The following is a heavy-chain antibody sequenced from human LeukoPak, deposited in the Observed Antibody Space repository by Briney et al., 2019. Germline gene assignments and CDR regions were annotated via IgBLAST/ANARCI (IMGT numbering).Heavy chain of an antibody. V-gene: IGHV3-53*01. J-gene: IGHJ4*02. Sequence: GGSLRLSCAASGFTVSSTYMSWVRQAPGKGLEWVSEIYSGGSTYYADSVKGRLTISRDNSKNTLFLQMNSLRVEDTAVYFCARGDCTTTRCSTSPFDSWGQGTLVTVSS. CDR1: GFTVSSTY. CDR2: IYSGGST. CDR3: ARGDCTTTRCSTSPFDS. D-gene: IGHD2-2*02.